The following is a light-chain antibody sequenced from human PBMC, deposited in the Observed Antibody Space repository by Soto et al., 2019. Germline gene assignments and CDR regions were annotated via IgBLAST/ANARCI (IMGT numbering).Light chain of an antibody. V-gene: IGLV2-14*01. Sequence: QSVLTQPASVSRSPGQSITISCTGTSSDVGGYDYVSWYQQHPGKAPKLMIYEVSNRPSGVSNRFSGSKSGNTASLTISGLQAEDEADYYCSSYTSSTTPAVFGGGTKVTVL. CDR2: EVS. CDR1: SSDVGGYDY. J-gene: IGLJ2*01. CDR3: SSYTSSTTPAV.